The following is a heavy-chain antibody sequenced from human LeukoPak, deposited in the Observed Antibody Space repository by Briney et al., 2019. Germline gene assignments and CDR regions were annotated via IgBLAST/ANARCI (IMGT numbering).Heavy chain of an antibody. Sequence: PSETLSLTCSVSGLSINTGYYWGWIRQSPGKGLELIGYIHHSGTTYYNPSLQSRVTISVDLSKNQFSLRLTSVTAADTAVYYCASYTSSSSFDYWGQGTLVTVSS. D-gene: IGHD6-6*01. J-gene: IGHJ4*02. V-gene: IGHV4-38-2*02. CDR2: IHHSGTT. CDR1: GLSINTGYY. CDR3: ASYTSSSSFDY.